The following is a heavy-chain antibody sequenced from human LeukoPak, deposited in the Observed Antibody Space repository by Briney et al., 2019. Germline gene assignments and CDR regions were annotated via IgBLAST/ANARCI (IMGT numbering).Heavy chain of an antibody. V-gene: IGHV4-31*03. Sequence: PSETLSLTCTVSGGSISSGGYYWSWIRQHPGKGLEWIGYIYYSGSTYYNPSLKGRVTISVDTSKNQFSLKLSSVTAADTAVYYCAREYDSSGYYYDAFDIWGQGTMVTVSS. CDR1: GGSISSGGYY. J-gene: IGHJ3*02. D-gene: IGHD3-22*01. CDR2: IYYSGST. CDR3: AREYDSSGYYYDAFDI.